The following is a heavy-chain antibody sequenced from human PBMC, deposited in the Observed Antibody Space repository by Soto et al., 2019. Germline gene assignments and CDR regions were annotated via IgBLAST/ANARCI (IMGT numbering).Heavy chain of an antibody. CDR1: AGSISGYY. V-gene: IGHV4-59*01. J-gene: IGHJ4*02. D-gene: IGHD6-6*01. CDR2: IFYDGST. CDR3: ARVGGVAARTFDY. Sequence: SETLSLTCTVSAGSISGYYWSWIRQPPGKELELIAYIFYDGSTYYNPSLKSRVTISIDTSKNQFSLKVNSVTAADTAVYYCARVGGVAARTFDYWGQGTLVTVSS.